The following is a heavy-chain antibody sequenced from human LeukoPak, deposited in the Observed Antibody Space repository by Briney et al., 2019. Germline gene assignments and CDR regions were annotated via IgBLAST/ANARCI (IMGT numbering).Heavy chain of an antibody. V-gene: IGHV4-39*01. CDR3: ARQSGDQSSAWYFDA. CDR1: GGSLRSSGHW. J-gene: IGHJ4*02. CDR2: IHYSGKV. D-gene: IGHD6-19*01. Sequence: SETLSLTCTVSGGSLRSSGHWWVWIRQPPGKGLEWIGSIHYSGKVYYNPSLKSRVTTSVDTSTDQFSLRLSSATAADTAIYYCARQSGDQSSAWYFDAWGQGTLVTASS.